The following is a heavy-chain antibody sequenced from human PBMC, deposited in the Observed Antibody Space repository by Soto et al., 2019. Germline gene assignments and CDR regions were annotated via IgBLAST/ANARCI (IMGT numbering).Heavy chain of an antibody. Sequence: QVPLVESGGGLVKPGGSLRLSCVASGFTFSNHYMSWIRQAPGKGLESLSYISGSSSDTNYADSVKGRFTISRDNAKNSLYLQMNSLRAEDTAVYYCATGPRWLGDWGQGTLVIVSS. V-gene: IGHV3-11*05. CDR3: ATGPRWLGD. CDR2: ISGSSSDT. J-gene: IGHJ4*02. CDR1: GFTFSNHY. D-gene: IGHD3-10*01.